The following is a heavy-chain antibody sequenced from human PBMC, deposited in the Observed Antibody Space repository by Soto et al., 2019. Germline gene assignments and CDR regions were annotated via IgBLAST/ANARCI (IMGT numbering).Heavy chain of an antibody. Sequence: QVQLVQSGAEVKKPGASVKVSCKASGYTFTSYGISWVRQAPGQGLEWMGWISAYNGNTNYAQKLQGRVTMTTDTSTSTDYIELRSLRSDDTAVYYCASGPIRDYGDYVGSPPLDYWGQGTLVTVSS. CDR2: ISAYNGNT. D-gene: IGHD4-17*01. CDR1: GYTFTSYG. V-gene: IGHV1-18*01. CDR3: ASGPIRDYGDYVGSPPLDY. J-gene: IGHJ4*02.